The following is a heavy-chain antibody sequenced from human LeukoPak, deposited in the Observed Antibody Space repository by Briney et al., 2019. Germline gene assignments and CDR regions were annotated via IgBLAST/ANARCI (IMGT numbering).Heavy chain of an antibody. D-gene: IGHD6-25*01. V-gene: IGHV4-34*01. Sequence: SETLSLTCAVYGGSFSGYYWSWIRQPPGKGLAWIGEINHSGSTNYNPSLKSRVTISVDTPKNQFSLKLSSVTAADTAVYYCARDNRNGCFDYWGQGTLVTVSS. CDR2: INHSGST. CDR3: ARDNRNGCFDY. CDR1: GGSFSGYY. J-gene: IGHJ4*02.